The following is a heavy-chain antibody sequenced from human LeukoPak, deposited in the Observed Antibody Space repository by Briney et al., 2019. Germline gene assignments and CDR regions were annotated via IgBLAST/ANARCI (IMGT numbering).Heavy chain of an antibody. Sequence: PSETLSLTCAVYGGSFSGYYWSWIRQPPGKGLEWIGEINHSGSTNYNPSLKSRVTISVDTSKNQFSLKLSSVTAADTAVYYCARGYRSGGSCHRGHWFDPWGQGTLVTVSS. D-gene: IGHD2-15*01. CDR3: ARGYRSGGSCHRGHWFDP. CDR1: GGSFSGYY. V-gene: IGHV4-34*01. J-gene: IGHJ5*02. CDR2: INHSGST.